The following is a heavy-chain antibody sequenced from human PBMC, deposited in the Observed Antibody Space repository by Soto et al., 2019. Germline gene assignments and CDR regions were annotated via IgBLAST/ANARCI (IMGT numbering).Heavy chain of an antibody. J-gene: IGHJ4*02. V-gene: IGHV4-59*01. CDR1: GGSIRSYY. Sequence: PAETLSLTCTVSGGSIRSYYLTWIRQPPGKGLEWVGYIFYSGSTFYNPSLKSRVTISIHTSKSQFSLQLTTVTAEDTAVYYCARRAADTDTVDSWGQGTLVTVSS. D-gene: IGHD5-18*01. CDR3: ARRAADTDTVDS. CDR2: IFYSGST.